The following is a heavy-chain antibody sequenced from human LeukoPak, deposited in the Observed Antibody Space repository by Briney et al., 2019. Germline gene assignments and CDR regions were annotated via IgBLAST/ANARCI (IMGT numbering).Heavy chain of an antibody. J-gene: IGHJ4*02. CDR2: IYPGDSDT. D-gene: IGHD3-22*01. Sequence: GESLKISCQASGYRFSTYWIGWVRQMPGKGLEWMGIIYPGDSDTRYSPSFQGQVTISADKSISTAYLQWSSLKASDTAMYYCARVVYYYDSSGSYDYWGQGTLVTVSS. V-gene: IGHV5-51*01. CDR1: GYRFSTYW. CDR3: ARVVYYYDSSGSYDY.